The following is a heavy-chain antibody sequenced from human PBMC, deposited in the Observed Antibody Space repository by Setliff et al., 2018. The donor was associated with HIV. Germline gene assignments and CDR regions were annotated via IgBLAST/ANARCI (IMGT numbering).Heavy chain of an antibody. D-gene: IGHD4-17*01. Sequence: GGSLRLSCAASGFTFSNYGMHWVRQAPGKGLEWVAFIRYDGSNKYYADSVKGRFTISRDNSKNTLYLQMNSLRAEDTAVYYCTTDAGGENAFDIWGQGTMVTVSS. V-gene: IGHV3-30*02. CDR2: IRYDGSNK. J-gene: IGHJ3*02. CDR3: TTDAGGENAFDI. CDR1: GFTFSNYG.